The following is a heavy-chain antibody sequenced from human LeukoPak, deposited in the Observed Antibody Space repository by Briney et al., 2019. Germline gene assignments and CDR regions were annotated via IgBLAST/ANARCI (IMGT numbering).Heavy chain of an antibody. CDR1: GFTFNNYA. J-gene: IGHJ4*02. CDR2: ISGSDAGT. CDR3: AKDIGRLSLVATRGIGY. Sequence: GGSLRLSCAASGFTFNNYAMSWVRQAPGKGLEWVSAISGSDAGTYYADSVKGRFTISRDNSENTLYLQMNSLRAEDTALYYCAKDIGRLSLVATRGIGYWGQGTLVTVSS. D-gene: IGHD5-12*01. V-gene: IGHV3-23*01.